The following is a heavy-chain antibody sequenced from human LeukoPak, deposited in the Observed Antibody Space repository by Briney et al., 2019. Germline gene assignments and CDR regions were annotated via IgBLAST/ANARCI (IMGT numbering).Heavy chain of an antibody. D-gene: IGHD3-9*01. J-gene: IGHJ5*02. CDR1: GYTFTGYY. Sequence: ASVKVSCKASGYTFTGYYMHWVRQAPGQGLEWMGRINPNSGGTNYAQKFQGRVTMTRDTSISTAYMELSRPRSDDTAVYYCAREYYDILTGYLPWFDPWGQGTLVTVSS. V-gene: IGHV1-2*06. CDR2: INPNSGGT. CDR3: AREYYDILTGYLPWFDP.